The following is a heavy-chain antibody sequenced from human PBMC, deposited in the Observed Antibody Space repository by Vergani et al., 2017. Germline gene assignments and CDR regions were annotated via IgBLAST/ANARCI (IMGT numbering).Heavy chain of an antibody. Sequence: QVQLQESGPGLVKPSETLSLTCAVSGYSISSGYYWGWIRQPPGKGLEWIGSIYHSGSTYYNPSLKSRVTISVDTSKNQFSLKLSSVTAADTAVYYCASSYYDSSGYDYLLDYWGQGTLVTVSS. V-gene: IGHV4-38-2*01. J-gene: IGHJ4*02. D-gene: IGHD3-22*01. CDR3: ASSYYDSSGYDYLLDY. CDR1: GYSISSGYY. CDR2: IYHSGST.